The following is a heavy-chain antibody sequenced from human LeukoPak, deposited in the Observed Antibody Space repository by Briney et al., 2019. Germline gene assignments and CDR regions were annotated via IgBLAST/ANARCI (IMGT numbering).Heavy chain of an antibody. CDR2: IYYSWDT. D-gene: IGHD3-16*01. V-gene: IGHV4-39*07. Sequence: SETLSLTCTVSGGSISSTSYYWGWIRQPPVKGLEWIGSIYYSWDTYYNPSLKSRVTISVDTSKNQFSLKLSSVTAADTAVYYCARDPGGAFDIWGQGTMVTVSS. J-gene: IGHJ3*02. CDR1: GGSISSTSYY. CDR3: ARDPGGAFDI.